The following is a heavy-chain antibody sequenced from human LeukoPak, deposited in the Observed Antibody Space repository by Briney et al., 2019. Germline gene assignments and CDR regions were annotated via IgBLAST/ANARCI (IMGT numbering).Heavy chain of an antibody. CDR3: ARSSEGRYYYDSSGYSYYYYYMDV. J-gene: IGHJ6*03. CDR1: GGSFSGYY. V-gene: IGHV4-34*01. D-gene: IGHD3-22*01. CDR2: IYHRGST. Sequence: SETLSLTCAVYGGSFSGYYWSWIRQPPGKGLEWIGSIYHRGSTYYNPSLKSRVTISVDTSKNQFSLKLNSVTAADTAVYYCARSSEGRYYYDSSGYSYYYYYMDVWGKGTTVTISS.